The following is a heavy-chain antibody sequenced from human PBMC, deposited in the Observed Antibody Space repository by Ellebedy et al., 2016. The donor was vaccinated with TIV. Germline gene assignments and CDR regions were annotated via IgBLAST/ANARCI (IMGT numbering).Heavy chain of an antibody. J-gene: IGHJ4*02. Sequence: GESLKISCAASGFTFSSNSMNWVCPVPGKGLEWVSYTSTRGNINYADSVKGRFTISRDNAKNSLYLQMNSLRDEDTAVYYCERVHSHDYYQRDVWGQGTLVIVSS. D-gene: IGHD3-16*01. CDR1: GFTFSSNS. V-gene: IGHV3-48*02. CDR3: ERVHSHDYYQRDV. CDR2: TSTRGNI.